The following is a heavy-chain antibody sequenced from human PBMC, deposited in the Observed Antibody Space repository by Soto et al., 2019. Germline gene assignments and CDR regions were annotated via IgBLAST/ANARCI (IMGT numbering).Heavy chain of an antibody. CDR1: RFTFSHHS. CDR2: ISGSGGNI. D-gene: IGHD2-15*01. Sequence: GGSLRLSRSGSRFTFSHHSLYWVRQPPGKGLQCVSSISGSGGNIYYAESAKGRFTISRDNSKNTLYLQMTSLSSEDSAVYYCVKVSGYCTGGSCFSYFGYWGPGAPVTVSS. CDR3: VKVSGYCTGGSCFSYFGY. V-gene: IGHV3-64D*06. J-gene: IGHJ4*02.